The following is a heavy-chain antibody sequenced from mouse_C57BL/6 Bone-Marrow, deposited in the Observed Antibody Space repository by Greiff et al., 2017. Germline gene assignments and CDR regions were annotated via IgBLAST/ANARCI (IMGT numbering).Heavy chain of an antibody. D-gene: IGHD1-1*01. CDR1: GYTFTDYN. CDR2: INPNNGGT. V-gene: IGHV1-22*01. Sequence: VQLKQSGPELVKPGASVKMSCKASGYTFTDYNMHWVKQSHGKSLEWIGYINPNNGGTSYNQKFKGKATLTVNKSSSTAYMELRSLTSEDSAVYYCARWDYYGSSWYFDVWGTGTTVTVSS. J-gene: IGHJ1*03. CDR3: ARWDYYGSSWYFDV.